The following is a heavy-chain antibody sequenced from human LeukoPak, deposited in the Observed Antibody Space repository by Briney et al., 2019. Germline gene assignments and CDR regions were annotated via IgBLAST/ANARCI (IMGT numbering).Heavy chain of an antibody. CDR2: IYYSGST. J-gene: IGHJ5*02. CDR1: GGSIGSYY. D-gene: IGHD3-22*01. V-gene: IGHV4-59*01. CDR3: ARLTYFAESRGYYQTFDP. Sequence: PSETLSLTCTVSGGSIGSYYWTWIRQPPGNGLEWIGFIYYSGSTKYNPSLKSRVTISVDASKNQFSLRLRSVTAADTALYYCARLTYFAESRGYYQTFDPWGQGTLVTVSS.